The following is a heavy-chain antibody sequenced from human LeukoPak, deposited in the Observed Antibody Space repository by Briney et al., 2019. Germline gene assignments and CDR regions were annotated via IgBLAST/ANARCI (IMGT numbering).Heavy chain of an antibody. Sequence: SETLSLTCAVSGGSLSSGGYSWSWIRQPPGKGLEWIGYIYHSGSTNYNPSLKSRVTISVDTSKNQFSLKLSSVTAADTAVYYCARASSSTSLANWFDPWGQGTLVTVSS. V-gene: IGHV4-30-2*01. CDR2: IYHSGST. D-gene: IGHD2-2*01. J-gene: IGHJ5*02. CDR3: ARASSSTSLANWFDP. CDR1: GGSLSSGGYS.